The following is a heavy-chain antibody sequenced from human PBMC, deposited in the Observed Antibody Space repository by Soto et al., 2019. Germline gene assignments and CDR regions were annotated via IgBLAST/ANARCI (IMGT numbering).Heavy chain of an antibody. V-gene: IGHV3-33*01. CDR3: ARYGGEYQLLSPFDP. CDR2: IWYDGSNK. CDR1: GFTFSSYG. Sequence: SGGSLRLSCAASGFTFSSYGMHWVRQAPGKGLEWVAVIWYDGSNKYYADSVKGRFTISRDNAKNSLYLQMNSLRAEDTAVYYCARYGGEYQLLSPFDPWGQGTLVTVSS. D-gene: IGHD2-2*01. J-gene: IGHJ5*02.